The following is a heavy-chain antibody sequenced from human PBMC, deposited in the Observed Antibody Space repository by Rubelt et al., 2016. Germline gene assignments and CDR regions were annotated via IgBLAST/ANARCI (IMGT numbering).Heavy chain of an antibody. V-gene: IGHV1-46*01. D-gene: IGHD4-17*01. CDR3: ARAASTVTTLLDLDY. Sequence: QVQLVQSGAEVQKPGASVKVSCKASGYTFTSYYMHWVRQAPGQGLEWMGIINPSGGSTSYAQKFHGRGTMTRDTSTSTVYMGLSSLRSEDTAVYYCARAASTVTTLLDLDYWGQGTLVTVSS. CDR1: GYTFTSYY. J-gene: IGHJ4*02. CDR2: INPSGGST.